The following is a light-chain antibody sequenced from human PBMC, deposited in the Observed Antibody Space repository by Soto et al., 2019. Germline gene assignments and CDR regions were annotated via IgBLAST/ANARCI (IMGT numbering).Light chain of an antibody. V-gene: IGKV1-5*01. CDR3: QQYNSYSPLT. CDR2: DAA. CDR1: QSVSIW. J-gene: IGKJ4*01. Sequence: DIQMTQSPSTLSASVGDRVTITCRASQSVSIWLAWYQQKPGKAPRLLIYDAASLKTGVPSRFSGSGSGTEFTLTISSLQPDDYATYYCQQYNSYSPLTFGGGTKVDIK.